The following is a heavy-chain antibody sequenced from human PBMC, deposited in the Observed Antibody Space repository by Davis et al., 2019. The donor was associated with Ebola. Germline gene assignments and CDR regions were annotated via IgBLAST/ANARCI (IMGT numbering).Heavy chain of an antibody. V-gene: IGHV3-33*01. Sequence: PGGSLRLSCAASGFTFSSYGMHWVRQAPGKGLEWVAVIWYDGSNKYYADSVKGRFTISRDNSKNTLYLQMNSLRAEDTAVYYCARDGTAAEAFDIWGQGTMVTVSS. J-gene: IGHJ3*02. D-gene: IGHD1-26*01. CDR3: ARDGTAAEAFDI. CDR2: IWYDGSNK. CDR1: GFTFSSYG.